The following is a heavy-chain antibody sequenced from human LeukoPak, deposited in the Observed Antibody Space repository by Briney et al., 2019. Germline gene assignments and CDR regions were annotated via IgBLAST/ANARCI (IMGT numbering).Heavy chain of an antibody. D-gene: IGHD2-2*01. Sequence: GGSLRLSCAASGFTFSSYAMSWVRQAPEKGLEWVSGISGSGGSTYYADSVKGRFTISRDNSKNTLYLQMNSLRAEDTAVYYCARHLVPTAMLTAFDIWGQGTMVTVSS. V-gene: IGHV3-23*01. CDR3: ARHLVPTAMLTAFDI. J-gene: IGHJ3*02. CDR2: ISGSGGST. CDR1: GFTFSSYA.